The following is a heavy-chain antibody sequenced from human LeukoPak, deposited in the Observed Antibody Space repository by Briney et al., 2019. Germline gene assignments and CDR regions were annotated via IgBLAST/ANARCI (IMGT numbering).Heavy chain of an antibody. CDR2: MYHTGHT. CDR1: GGSISNYY. D-gene: IGHD2-15*01. CDR3: ARHPFATPFDY. V-gene: IGHV4-59*08. Sequence: SETLSLTCNVSGGSISNYYWSWIRQPPGKGLEWIGYMYHTGHTMYNSSLKSRVTMSLDTSKNHFSLTLSSVTAADTAVYYCARHPFATPFDYWGPGTLVTVSS. J-gene: IGHJ4*02.